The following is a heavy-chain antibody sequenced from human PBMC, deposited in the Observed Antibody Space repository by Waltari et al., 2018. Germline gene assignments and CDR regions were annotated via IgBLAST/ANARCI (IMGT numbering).Heavy chain of an antibody. Sequence: EVQLVESGGGLVKPGGSLRLSCAASGFTFSSYSMNWVRQAPGKGLEWVSSISSSSSYIYYADSVKGRFTISRDNAKNSLYLQMNSLRAEDTAVYYCARVPYCGGDCYPYYFDYWGQGTLVTVSS. V-gene: IGHV3-21*01. CDR2: ISSSSSYI. CDR1: GFTFSSYS. D-gene: IGHD2-21*02. J-gene: IGHJ4*02. CDR3: ARVPYCGGDCYPYYFDY.